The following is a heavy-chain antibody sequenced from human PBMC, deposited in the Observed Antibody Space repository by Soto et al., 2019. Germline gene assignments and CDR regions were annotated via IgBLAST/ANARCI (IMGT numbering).Heavy chain of an antibody. V-gene: IGHV1-18*01. D-gene: IGHD4-17*01. CDR1: GYTFTSYG. J-gene: IGHJ6*02. CDR2: ISAYNGNT. CDR3: ARGKKRTTIGYYYYGMDV. Sequence: ASVKVSCKASGYTFTSYGISWVRQAPGQGLEWMGWISAYNGNTNYAQKLQGRVTMTTDTSTSTAYMELRSLRSDDTAVYYCARGKKRTTIGYYYYGMDVWGQGTTVTVSS.